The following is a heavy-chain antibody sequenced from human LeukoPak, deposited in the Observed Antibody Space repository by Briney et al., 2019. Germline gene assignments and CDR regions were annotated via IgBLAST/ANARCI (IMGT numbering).Heavy chain of an antibody. CDR1: GGSISSYY. V-gene: IGHV4-59*01. Sequence: PSETLSLTCTVSGGSISSYYWSWIRQPPGKGLEWIGDIYYSGGTNYNPPLKSRVTISVDTSKNQFSLKLSSVTAADTAVYYCARGESYSDYWGQGTLVTVSS. CDR2: IYYSGGT. J-gene: IGHJ4*02. D-gene: IGHD1-26*01. CDR3: ARGESYSDY.